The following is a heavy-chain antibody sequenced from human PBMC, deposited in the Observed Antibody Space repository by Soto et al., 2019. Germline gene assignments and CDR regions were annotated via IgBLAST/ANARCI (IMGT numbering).Heavy chain of an antibody. J-gene: IGHJ4*02. Sequence: EVQLVESGGGLVQPGGSLRLSCAASGFTVSNKYMSWVRQAPGKWLECVSFIYSGNTTYYADSVKGRFTISRDNSKNTLDLQMDSLRAEYTAVYYCAGGRGYYDTHGYSGYSFDSWGQGTLVTGTS. V-gene: IGHV3-53*01. CDR2: IYSGNTT. CDR1: GFTVSNKY. D-gene: IGHD3-22*01. CDR3: AGGRGYYDTHGYSGYSFDS.